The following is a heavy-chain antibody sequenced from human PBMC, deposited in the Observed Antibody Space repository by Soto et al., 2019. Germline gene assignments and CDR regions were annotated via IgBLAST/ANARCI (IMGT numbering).Heavy chain of an antibody. J-gene: IGHJ4*02. CDR3: AREGGYSHSWFHYYFDY. V-gene: IGHV3-33*01. CDR2: IWYDGSNK. D-gene: IGHD1-26*01. Sequence: QVQLVESGGGVVQPGRSLRLSCAASGFTFSSYGMHWVRQAPGKGLEWVAVIWYDGSNKYYADSVKGRFTISRNNSKNTLDLHMYSMGSEDTAVYYCAREGGYSHSWFHYYFDYGGQGSLV. CDR1: GFTFSSYG.